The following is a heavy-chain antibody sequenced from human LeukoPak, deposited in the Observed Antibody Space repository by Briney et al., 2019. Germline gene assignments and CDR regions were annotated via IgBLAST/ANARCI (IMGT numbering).Heavy chain of an antibody. Sequence: SETLSLTCTVSGGSISSSSYYWGWIRQPPGKGLEWIGSIYYSGSTYYNPSLKSRATISVDTSKNQFSLKLSSVTAADTAVYYCARLQGFPDYYFDYWGQGALVTVSS. J-gene: IGHJ4*02. CDR1: GGSISSSSYY. CDR2: IYYSGST. V-gene: IGHV4-39*01. CDR3: ARLQGFPDYYFDY.